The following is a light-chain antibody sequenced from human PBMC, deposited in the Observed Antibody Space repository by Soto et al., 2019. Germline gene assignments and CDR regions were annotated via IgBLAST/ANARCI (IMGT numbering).Light chain of an antibody. J-gene: IGKJ4*01. V-gene: IGKV1-5*03. CDR3: QQYSRYSIT. CDR1: QSIAHW. Sequence: DIQMTQSPSTLSASVGDRVTITCRASQSIAHWLAWYQQKPGKAPTVLIYQASTLERGVPSRFSGSGSGTEFTLTISSLQPDDFATYYCQQYSRYSITFGGGTKVEMK. CDR2: QAS.